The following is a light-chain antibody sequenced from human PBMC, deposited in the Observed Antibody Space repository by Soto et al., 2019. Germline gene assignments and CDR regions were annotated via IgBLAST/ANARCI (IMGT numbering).Light chain of an antibody. CDR2: EAS. J-gene: IGKJ1*01. V-gene: IGKV3-15*01. CDR1: QSVSTR. CDR3: QQYGSYWT. Sequence: VIRHFRPILFLSPGQRVSLSGRASQSVSTRVAWYHQKPGKAPRLLVEEASTRASGIPARFSGSGSGTEFTLTISRLEPEDFAVYYCQQYGSYWTFGQGTKVDI.